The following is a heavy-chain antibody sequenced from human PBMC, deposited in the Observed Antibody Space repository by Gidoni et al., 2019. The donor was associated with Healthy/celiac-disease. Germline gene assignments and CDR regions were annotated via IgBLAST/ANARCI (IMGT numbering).Heavy chain of an antibody. CDR1: GFTLRGSA. Sequence: EVQLVESGGGLVQPGGSLKLSWAASGFTLRGSAMHWVRQASGKGLEWVGRIRSKANSYATAYAASVKGRFTISRDDSKNTAYLQMNSLKTEDTAVYYCTRPLYDSSGGIDYWGQGTLVTVSS. CDR3: TRPLYDSSGGIDY. CDR2: IRSKANSYAT. J-gene: IGHJ4*02. D-gene: IGHD3-22*01. V-gene: IGHV3-73*02.